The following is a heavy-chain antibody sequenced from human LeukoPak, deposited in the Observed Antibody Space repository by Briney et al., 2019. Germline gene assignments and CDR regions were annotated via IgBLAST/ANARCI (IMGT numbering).Heavy chain of an antibody. V-gene: IGHV4-39*01. Sequence: SETLSLTCTVSGGSISSSSYYWGWIRQPPGKGLEWIGSIYYSGSTYYNPSLKSRVTISVDTSKNQFSLKLSSVTAADTAVYYCASQVAARPLDYWGQGTLVTVSS. CDR1: GGSISSSSYY. D-gene: IGHD6-6*01. CDR2: IYYSGST. J-gene: IGHJ4*02. CDR3: ASQVAARPLDY.